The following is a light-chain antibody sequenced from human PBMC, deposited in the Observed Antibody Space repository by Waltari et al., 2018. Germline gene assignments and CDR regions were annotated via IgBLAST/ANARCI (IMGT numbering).Light chain of an antibody. CDR2: RNN. CDR3: AAWDDSLSGPGV. J-gene: IGLJ3*02. V-gene: IGLV1-47*01. Sequence: QSVLTQPPSASGTPGQRVTTSCSGSSSNFGSDFLYWYQQLPGTAPNLPVYRNNQRPSGVPDRFSGSKSGTSASLAISGLRSEDEADYYCAAWDDSLSGPGVFGGGTKLTVL. CDR1: SSNFGSDF.